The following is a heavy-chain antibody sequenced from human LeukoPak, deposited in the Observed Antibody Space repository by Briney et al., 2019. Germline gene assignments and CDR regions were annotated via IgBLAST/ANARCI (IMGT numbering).Heavy chain of an antibody. CDR1: GGSISSYY. J-gene: IGHJ6*03. CDR2: IYYSGST. Sequence: SETLSLTCTVSGGSISSYYWSWIRQPPGKGLEWIGYIYYSGSTNYNPSLKSRVTISVDTSKNQFSLKLSSVTAADTAVYYCARDNALWLVHSYYYMDVWGKGTTVTISS. D-gene: IGHD6-19*01. CDR3: ARDNALWLVHSYYYMDV. V-gene: IGHV4-59*12.